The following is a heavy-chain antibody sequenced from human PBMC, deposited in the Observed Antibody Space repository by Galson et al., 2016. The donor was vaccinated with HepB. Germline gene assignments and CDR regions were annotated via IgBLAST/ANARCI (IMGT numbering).Heavy chain of an antibody. CDR1: GFTFNNHA. CDR3: AKRGGLKYYFDC. V-gene: IGHV3-33*06. D-gene: IGHD2-15*01. Sequence: SLRLSCAASGFTFNNHAMHWVRQAPGKGPEWVAGIWNDGSKTFYSDSVKGRFTISRDHSKNMVYLEMNSLRAEDTAEYYCAKRGGLKYYFDCWGQGTLVSVSS. J-gene: IGHJ4*02. CDR2: IWNDGSKT.